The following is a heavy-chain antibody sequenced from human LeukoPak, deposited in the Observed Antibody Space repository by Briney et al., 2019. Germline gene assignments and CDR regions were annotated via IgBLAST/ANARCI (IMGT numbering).Heavy chain of an antibody. Sequence: GGSLRLSCAASGFTFSSYEMNWVRQAPGKGLEWVSYISSSGSTIYYADSVKGRFTISRDNAKNSLYLQMNSLRAEGTAVYYCARDGSAVTTWSRTLYFDYWGQGTLVTVSS. D-gene: IGHD4-17*01. CDR2: ISSSGSTI. CDR3: ARDGSAVTTWSRTLYFDY. J-gene: IGHJ4*02. CDR1: GFTFSSYE. V-gene: IGHV3-48*03.